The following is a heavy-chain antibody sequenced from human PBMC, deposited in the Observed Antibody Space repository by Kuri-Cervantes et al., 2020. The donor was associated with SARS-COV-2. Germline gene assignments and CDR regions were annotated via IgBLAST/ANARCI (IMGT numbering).Heavy chain of an antibody. V-gene: IGHV4-39*01. D-gene: IGHD4-17*01. CDR2: IYYSGST. CDR1: GGSISSSSYY. Sequence: SETLSLTCTVSGGSISSSSYYWGWIRQPPGKGLEWIGSIYYSGSTYYNPSLKSRVTISVDTSKNQFSLKLSSMTAADTAVYYCARAYGDYPYFDYWGQGTLVTVSS. CDR3: ARAYGDYPYFDY. J-gene: IGHJ4*02.